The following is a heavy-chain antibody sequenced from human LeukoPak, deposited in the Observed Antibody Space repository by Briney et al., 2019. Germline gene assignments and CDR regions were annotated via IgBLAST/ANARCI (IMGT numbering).Heavy chain of an antibody. D-gene: IGHD1-26*01. J-gene: IGHJ4*02. CDR2: IYHSEST. V-gene: IGHV4-59*08. Sequence: SETLSLTCTVSGGSISPYYWSWIRQPPGKGLEWIGFIYHSESTNYNPSLNSRVSISADTSKNQFSLKLNSMTAADTAVYYCARHGGGGESYPRVFDYWGRGNLVTVSS. CDR3: ARHGGGGESYPRVFDY. CDR1: GGSISPYY.